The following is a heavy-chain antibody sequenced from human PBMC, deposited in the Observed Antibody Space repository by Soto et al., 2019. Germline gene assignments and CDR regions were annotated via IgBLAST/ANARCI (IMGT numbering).Heavy chain of an antibody. CDR1: GFTFSNAW. CDR2: IKSKTDGGTT. V-gene: IGHV3-15*01. D-gene: IGHD1-1*01. CDR3: TTGSTSTTNY. Sequence: EVQLVESGGGLVIPGGSLRLSCAASGFTFSNAWLSWVRQAPGKGLEWVGRIKSKTDGGTTDYTAPVKGRFTISRDDSKNTLYLQMNTLTIEDTAVYYCTTGSTSTTNYWGQGTLVTVAS. J-gene: IGHJ4*02.